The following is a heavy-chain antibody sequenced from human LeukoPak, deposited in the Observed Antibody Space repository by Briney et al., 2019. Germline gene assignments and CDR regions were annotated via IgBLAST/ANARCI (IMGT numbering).Heavy chain of an antibody. Sequence: PGGSLRLSCAASGFTFSTYWTHWVRQAPGKGLEWVSRINPDGSSTNYADSVKGRFTISRDNAKNTLYLQMNSLRAEDTAVYYCATILYTGTYASWGQGTLVTVSS. CDR1: GFTFSTYW. V-gene: IGHV3-74*01. CDR3: ATILYTGTYAS. J-gene: IGHJ4*02. D-gene: IGHD1-1*01. CDR2: INPDGSST.